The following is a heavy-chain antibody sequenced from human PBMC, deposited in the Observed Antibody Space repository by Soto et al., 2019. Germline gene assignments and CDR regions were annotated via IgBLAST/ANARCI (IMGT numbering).Heavy chain of an antibody. CDR3: VRSNGAVYYYMDV. D-gene: IGHD2-8*01. V-gene: IGHV3-33*01. Sequence: QVQLVESGGGVVQPGRSLRLSCAASGFTFSSYGMHWVRQAPGKGLEWVAVIWYDGRIKYYADSVKGRFTISRDNSKNTLYLQMNSLRAEDTAVYYCVRSNGAVYYYMDVWGKGTTVTVSS. CDR2: IWYDGRIK. J-gene: IGHJ6*03. CDR1: GFTFSSYG.